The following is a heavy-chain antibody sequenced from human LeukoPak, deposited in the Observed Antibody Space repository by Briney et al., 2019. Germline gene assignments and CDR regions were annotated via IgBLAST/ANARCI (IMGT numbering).Heavy chain of an antibody. V-gene: IGHV3-49*03. Sequence: GGSLRLSCTASGFTFGDYAMSWFRQAPGKGLEWVGFIRSKAYGGTTEYAASVKGRFTISRDDSKSIAYLQMNSLITEDTAVYYCSRGSPGDFRSGYYMDVWGKGTTVTVSS. CDR3: SRGSPGDFRSGYYMDV. CDR2: IRSKAYGGTT. J-gene: IGHJ6*03. CDR1: GFTFGDYA. D-gene: IGHD3-3*01.